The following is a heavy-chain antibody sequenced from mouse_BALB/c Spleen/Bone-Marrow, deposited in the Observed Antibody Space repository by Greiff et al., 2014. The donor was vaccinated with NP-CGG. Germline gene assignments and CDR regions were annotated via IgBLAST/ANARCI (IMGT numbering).Heavy chain of an antibody. CDR1: GFTFTDYY. CDR2: IRNKANGYTT. J-gene: IGHJ1*01. V-gene: IGHV7-3*02. D-gene: IGHD1-1*01. Sequence: DVKLVESGGGLVQPGGSLRLSCATSGFTFTDYYMSWVRQPPGKALEWLAFIRNKANGYTTEYSASVKGRFTISRDNSQSILYLQMNTLRAEDSATYYCARGGSSFYWYFDVWGAGTTVTVSS. CDR3: ARGGSSFYWYFDV.